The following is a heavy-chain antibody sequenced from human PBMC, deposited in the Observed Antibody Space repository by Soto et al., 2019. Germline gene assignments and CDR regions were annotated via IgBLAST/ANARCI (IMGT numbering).Heavy chain of an antibody. J-gene: IGHJ6*02. D-gene: IGHD6-19*01. CDR2: INPNSGGT. CDR1: GSTFTGYY. V-gene: IGHV1-2*02. Sequence: ASVKVSCKASGSTFTGYYMQWVRQAPGQGLEWMGWINPNSGGTNYAQKFQGRVTMTGDTSLSTAFMELSRLRADDTAVYSSGRDRGWLDYYGIDVWGQGTTVTVSS. CDR3: GRDRGWLDYYGIDV.